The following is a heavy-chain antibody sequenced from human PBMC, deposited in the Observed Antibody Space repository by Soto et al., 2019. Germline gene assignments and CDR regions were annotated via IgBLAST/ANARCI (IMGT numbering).Heavy chain of an antibody. J-gene: IGHJ4*02. V-gene: IGHV1-46*03. CDR2: INPSGGNI. D-gene: IGHD2-2*01. CDR3: GRDGGYQRFDY. Sequence: QVQLVQSGAEVKKPGASVKVSCKASGYTFTTYYIHWVRQAPGQGLEWMGIINPSGGNITYAQKFQGRVTMTRDTSTSTVYMELSSLRSEDTAVYYRGRDGGYQRFDYWGQGALVTVSP. CDR1: GYTFTTYY.